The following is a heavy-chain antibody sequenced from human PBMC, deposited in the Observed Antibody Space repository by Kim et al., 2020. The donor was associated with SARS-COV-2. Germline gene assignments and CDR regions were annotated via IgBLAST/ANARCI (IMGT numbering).Heavy chain of an antibody. CDR3: ANDQGDPNGMDV. Sequence: NYADSVKGRFTSSRDYSKHTLYRKMNSLRADDTAVYYCANDQGDPNGMDVWGQGTAVSVS. J-gene: IGHJ6*02. V-gene: IGHV3-66*01. D-gene: IGHD2-8*01.